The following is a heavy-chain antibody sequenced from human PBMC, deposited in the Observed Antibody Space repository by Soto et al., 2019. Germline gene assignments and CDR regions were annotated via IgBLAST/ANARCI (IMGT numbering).Heavy chain of an antibody. CDR1: GGSISSGGYC. CDR3: ARVALGYCSSTSCYGGWFDP. V-gene: IGHV4-30-2*01. CDR2: SYHSGST. J-gene: IGHJ5*02. Sequence: PSETLSLTCAVSGGSISSGGYCWSWIRQPPGKGLEWIGYSYHSGSTYYNPSLKSRVTISVDRSKNQFSLKLSSVTAADTAVYYCARVALGYCSSTSCYGGWFDPWGPGTLVTVSS. D-gene: IGHD2-2*01.